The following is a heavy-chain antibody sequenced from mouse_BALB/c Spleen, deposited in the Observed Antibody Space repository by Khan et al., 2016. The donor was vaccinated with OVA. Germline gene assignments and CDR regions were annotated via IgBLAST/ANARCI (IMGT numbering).Heavy chain of an antibody. CDR3: ARGNDYGDYFDY. J-gene: IGHJ2*01. V-gene: IGHV3-2*02. CDR2: ISYSGVT. D-gene: IGHD1-1*01. Sequence: QLEESGPGLVKPSQSLSLTCTVTGYSITSGYAWNWIRQFPGNKLEWMGYISYSGVTSYTPSLKSRISITRDTSTNTFFLQLNSVTTEETATYYCARGNDYGDYFDYWGQGTTLTGSA. CDR1: GYSITSGYA.